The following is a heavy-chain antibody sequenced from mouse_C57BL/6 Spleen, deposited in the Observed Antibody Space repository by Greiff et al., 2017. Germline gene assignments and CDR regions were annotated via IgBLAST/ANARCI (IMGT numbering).Heavy chain of an antibody. J-gene: IGHJ2*01. V-gene: IGHV1-82*01. Sequence: VQLQQSGPELVKPGASVKISCKASGYAFSSSWMNWVKQRPGKGLEWIGRIYPGDGDTNYNGKFKGKATLTADKSSSTAYMQLSSLTSEDSAVYFCARNWAYYFVYWGQGTTLTVSS. D-gene: IGHD4-1*01. CDR3: ARNWAYYFVY. CDR1: GYAFSSSW. CDR2: IYPGDGDT.